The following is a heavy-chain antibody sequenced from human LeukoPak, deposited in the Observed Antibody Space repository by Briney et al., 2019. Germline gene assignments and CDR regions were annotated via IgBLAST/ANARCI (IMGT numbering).Heavy chain of an antibody. CDR1: GFTFSSYS. V-gene: IGHV3-30*03. D-gene: IGHD6-13*01. Sequence: GGSLRLSCAASGFTFSSYSMNWVRQAPGKGLEWVAVISSDGSNNYYTDSVKGRFTISRDNSKNTLYLQMNSLRAEDTAVYYCVRGVGVSRFNYFDPWGQGTLVIVSA. J-gene: IGHJ5*02. CDR3: VRGVGVSRFNYFDP. CDR2: ISSDGSNN.